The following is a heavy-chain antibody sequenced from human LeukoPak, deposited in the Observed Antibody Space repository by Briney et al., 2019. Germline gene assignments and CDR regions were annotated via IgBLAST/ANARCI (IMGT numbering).Heavy chain of an antibody. CDR3: ARVGRYCSSTSCYYPWFDP. J-gene: IGHJ5*02. Sequence: ASVKVSCKASGYTFTSYYMHWVRQAPGQGLEWMGIINPSGGSTSYAQKFQGRVTMTRDMSTSTVYMELSSLRSEDTAVYYCARVGRYCSSTSCYYPWFDPWGQGTLVTVSS. CDR2: INPSGGST. D-gene: IGHD2-2*01. V-gene: IGHV1-46*01. CDR1: GYTFTSYY.